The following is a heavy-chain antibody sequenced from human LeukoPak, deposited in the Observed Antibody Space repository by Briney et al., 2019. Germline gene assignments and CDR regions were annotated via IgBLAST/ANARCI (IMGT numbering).Heavy chain of an antibody. CDR1: GFPFSAHW. Sequence: GGSLRLSCAASGFPFSAHWMSWARQTPGKGLEWVSYISSSSSTIYYADSVKGRFTISRDNAKNSLYLQMNSLRAEDTAVYYCARWPYYDSSCPYYFAFWGQGTLVNVSS. V-gene: IGHV3-48*04. CDR2: ISSSSSTI. CDR3: ARWPYYDSSCPYYFAF. J-gene: IGHJ4*02. D-gene: IGHD3-22*01.